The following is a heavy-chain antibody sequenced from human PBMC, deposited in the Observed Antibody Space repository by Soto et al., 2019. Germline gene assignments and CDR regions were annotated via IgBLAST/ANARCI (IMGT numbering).Heavy chain of an antibody. Sequence: QVQLVESGGGVVQPGRSLRLSCAASGFTFSSYAMHWVRQAPGKGLEWVAVISYDGSNKYYADSVKGRFTISRDNSKNTLYLQMNSLRAEDTAVYYCASGDFWSGYSRNFDYWGQGTLVTVSS. D-gene: IGHD3-3*01. CDR2: ISYDGSNK. J-gene: IGHJ4*02. CDR1: GFTFSSYA. CDR3: ASGDFWSGYSRNFDY. V-gene: IGHV3-30-3*01.